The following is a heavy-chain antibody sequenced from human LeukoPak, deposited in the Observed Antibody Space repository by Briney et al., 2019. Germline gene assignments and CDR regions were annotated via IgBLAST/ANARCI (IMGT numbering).Heavy chain of an antibody. D-gene: IGHD3-22*01. CDR2: ISGSGGST. Sequence: GGSLRLSCAASGFTFSSYAMSWVRQAPGKGLEWVSAISGSGGSTYYADSVKGRFTISRDNSKNTLYLQMNSLRAEDTAVYYCAKAVTLYYDSSGYLDWGQGTLVTVSS. CDR1: GFTFSSYA. CDR3: AKAVTLYYDSSGYLD. V-gene: IGHV3-23*01. J-gene: IGHJ4*02.